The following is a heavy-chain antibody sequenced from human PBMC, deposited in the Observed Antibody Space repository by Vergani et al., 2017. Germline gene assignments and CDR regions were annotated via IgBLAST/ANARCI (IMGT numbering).Heavy chain of an antibody. CDR2: ISGSGVSA. V-gene: IGHV3-23*01. J-gene: IGHJ4*02. CDR3: AKQYFVSGNYLFDY. D-gene: IGHD3-10*01. CDR1: GFTFSACP. Sequence: EVQLLQSGGGVIQPGGSVRLSCAASGFTFSACPMTWVRQAPGKGLEWVSGISGSGVSAYYTDSVKGRFTISRDNSKNMLFLQMNNLRTEETAIYYCAKQYFVSGNYLFDYWGQGTLVTVSS.